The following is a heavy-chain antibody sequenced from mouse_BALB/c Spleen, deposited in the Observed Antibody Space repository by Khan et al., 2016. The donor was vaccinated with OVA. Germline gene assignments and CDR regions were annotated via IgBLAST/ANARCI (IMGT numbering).Heavy chain of an antibody. V-gene: IGHV3-2*02. J-gene: IGHJ2*01. CDR2: ISYSGVT. Sequence: EVQLVESGPGLVKPSQSLSLTCTVTGYSITSGYAWNWIRQFPGNKLEWMGYISYSGVTSYTPSLKSRISITRDTSKNQFFLQLYSVTTEDTATYYCARGNYYGYYFDYWGQGTTLTVSS. CDR1: GYSITSGYA. CDR3: ARGNYYGYYFDY. D-gene: IGHD1-1*01.